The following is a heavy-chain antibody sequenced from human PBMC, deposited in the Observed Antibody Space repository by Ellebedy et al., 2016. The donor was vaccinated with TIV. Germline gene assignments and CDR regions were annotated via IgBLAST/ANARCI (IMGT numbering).Heavy chain of an antibody. CDR3: ARDPDAFGDQYFDL. CDR1: GFAFSSYA. V-gene: IGHV3-30*04. D-gene: IGHD3-10*01. CDR2: IANDESGR. J-gene: IGHJ5*01. Sequence: PGGSLRLSCAASGFAFSSYAMHWVRQAPGKGLEWVAVIANDESGRHYADSVKDRFTISRDNSKNTLDLQMNNLRTEDTAVYYCARDPDAFGDQYFDLWGQGTLVIVSS.